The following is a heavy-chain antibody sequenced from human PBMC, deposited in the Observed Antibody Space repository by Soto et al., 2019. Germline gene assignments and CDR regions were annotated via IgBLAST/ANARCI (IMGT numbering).Heavy chain of an antibody. J-gene: IGHJ6*02. CDR1: GGSISSSSYY. CDR3: ARQRFGGVVWFGYGMDV. CDR2: IYYSGST. Sequence: PWETLSLTCTVSGGSISSSSYYWGWIRQPPGKGLEWIGSIYYSGSTYYNPSLKSRGTISVDTSNNQFSLKLSSVTAADTAVYYCARQRFGGVVWFGYGMDVWGQGTTVTVSS. V-gene: IGHV4-39*01. D-gene: IGHD3-10*01.